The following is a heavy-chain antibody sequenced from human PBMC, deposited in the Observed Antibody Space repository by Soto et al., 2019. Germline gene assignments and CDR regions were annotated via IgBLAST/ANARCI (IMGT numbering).Heavy chain of an antibody. CDR1: GGTFSSYA. Sequence: GASVKVSCKASGGTFSSYAISWVRQAPGQGLEWMGGIIPIFGTANYAQKFQGRVTITADESTSTAYMELSSLRSEDTAVYYCARGPANYYDSSGPYGSYYFDYWDQGTLVTVSS. CDR3: ARGPANYYDSSGPYGSYYFDY. CDR2: IIPIFGTA. J-gene: IGHJ4*02. D-gene: IGHD3-22*01. V-gene: IGHV1-69*13.